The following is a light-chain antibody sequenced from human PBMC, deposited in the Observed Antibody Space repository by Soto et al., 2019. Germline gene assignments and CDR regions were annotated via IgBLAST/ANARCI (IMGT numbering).Light chain of an antibody. CDR3: QQYGNSPYT. CDR1: QSVSSRY. CDR2: DAS. V-gene: IGKV3D-20*01. J-gene: IGKJ2*01. Sequence: EIVLTQCPATLSLSPRERATLSCGASQSVSSRYLAWYQQQPGLAPSLLIYDASSRATGIPDRFSGSESGTDFNLTISRLEPEDFAVYYCQQYGNSPYTFGQGTKLEIK.